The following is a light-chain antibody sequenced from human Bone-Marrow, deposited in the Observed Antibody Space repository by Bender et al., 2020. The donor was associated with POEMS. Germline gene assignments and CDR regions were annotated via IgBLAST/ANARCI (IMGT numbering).Light chain of an antibody. V-gene: IGLV2-14*03. CDR2: DVS. CDR3: SSWDDSLSGWV. Sequence: QSALTQPASVSGSPGQSITISCTLGSSDVGGYYYVSWYQQHPGKAPKLMIYDVSYRPSGVPNRFSGSKSGTSASLAISDIQSEDEGDYYCSSWDDSLSGWVFGGGTKLTVL. J-gene: IGLJ3*02. CDR1: SSDVGGYYY.